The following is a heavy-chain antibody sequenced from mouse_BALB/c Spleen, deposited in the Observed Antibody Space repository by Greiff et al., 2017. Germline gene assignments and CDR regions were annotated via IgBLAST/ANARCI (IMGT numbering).Heavy chain of an antibody. J-gene: IGHJ4*01. D-gene: IGHD2-4*01. V-gene: IGHV1-5*01. CDR1: GYSFTSYW. CDR3: TRGDYDYDGYYAMDY. Sequence: EVQLQQSGTVLARPGASVKMSCKASGYSFTSYWMHWVKQRPGQGLEWIGAIYPGNSDTSYNQKFKGKAKLTAVTSASTAYMELSSLTNEDSAVYYCTRGDYDYDGYYAMDYWGQGTSVTVSS. CDR2: IYPGNSDT.